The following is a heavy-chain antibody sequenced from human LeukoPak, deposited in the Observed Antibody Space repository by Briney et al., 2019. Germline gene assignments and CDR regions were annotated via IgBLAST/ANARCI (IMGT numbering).Heavy chain of an antibody. J-gene: IGHJ6*03. CDR3: ARGYYYSSRSPPGGYYYYYYMDV. Sequence: ASVKVSCKASGGTFSSYAISWVRQAPGQGLEWMGGIIPIFGTANYAQKFQGRVTITADESTSTAYMELSRLRSEDTAVYYCARGYYYSSRSPPGGYYYYYYMDVWDKGTTVTISS. CDR1: GGTFSSYA. CDR2: IIPIFGTA. V-gene: IGHV1-69*13. D-gene: IGHD3-10*01.